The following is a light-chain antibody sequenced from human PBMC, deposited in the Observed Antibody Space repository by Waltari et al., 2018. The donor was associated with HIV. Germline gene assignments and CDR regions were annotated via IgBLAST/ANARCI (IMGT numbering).Light chain of an antibody. V-gene: IGKV4-1*01. CDR3: QQYYNTPWT. J-gene: IGKJ1*01. CDR2: WAS. CDR1: QSVLYSSNNKNY. Sequence: DIVMTNAPYSLSVSLGERATIHSKSSQSVLYSSNNKNYLAWYQQKPGQPPKLLIYWASTRESGVPDRFSGSGSGTDFTLTISSLQAEDVAVYYCQQYYNTPWTFGQGTKVEIK.